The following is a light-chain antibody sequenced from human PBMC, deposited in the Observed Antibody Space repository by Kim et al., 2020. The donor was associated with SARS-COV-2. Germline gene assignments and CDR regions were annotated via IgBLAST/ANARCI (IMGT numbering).Light chain of an antibody. J-gene: IGLJ3*02. CDR3: LSYDSSLSGWV. CDR1: TANIGAGYD. Sequence: RVTTSCIGTTANIGAGYDVHWYQQLPGTAPKLLIHENTNRPSGVPDRFSGSKSHTSASLAITGLQADDEADYYCLSYDSSLSGWVFGGGTKVTVL. CDR2: ENT. V-gene: IGLV1-40*01.